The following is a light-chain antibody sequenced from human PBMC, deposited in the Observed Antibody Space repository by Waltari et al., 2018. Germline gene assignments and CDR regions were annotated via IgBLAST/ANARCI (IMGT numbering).Light chain of an antibody. CDR3: CSYADSSTLV. J-gene: IGLJ3*02. Sequence: QSALTQPASVSGFPGQSITISCPGTSSDVGSYNLVSWYQQYPGKAPKLMIYDGSKRPSGVSNRLSGSKSGNTASLTISGLQAEDEADYYCCSYADSSTLVFGGGTKLTVL. V-gene: IGLV2-23*01. CDR1: SSDVGSYNL. CDR2: DGS.